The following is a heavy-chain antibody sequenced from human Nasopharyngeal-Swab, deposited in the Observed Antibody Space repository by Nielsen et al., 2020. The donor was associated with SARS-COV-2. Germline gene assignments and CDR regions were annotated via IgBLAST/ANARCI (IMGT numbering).Heavy chain of an antibody. D-gene: IGHD6-25*01. V-gene: IGHV4-34*01. CDR1: GGSFSGYY. CDR3: ARTSSGRRFDY. J-gene: IGHJ4*02. Sequence: SETLSLTCAVYGGSFSGYYWSWIRQPPGKGLEWIGEINHSGSTNYNPSLKSRVTISVDTSKNQFSLKLSSVTAADTAVYYRARTSSGRRFDYWGQGTLVTVSS. CDR2: INHSGST.